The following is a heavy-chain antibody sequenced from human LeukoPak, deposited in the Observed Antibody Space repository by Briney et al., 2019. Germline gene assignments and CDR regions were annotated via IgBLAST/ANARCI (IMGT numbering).Heavy chain of an antibody. Sequence: GGSLRPSCATSGFTFTSYAMHWVRQAPGKGLEWVALISYEGSNQYYADSVKGRFAISRDNSKDTLYLQMNSLRAEDTAVYYCARQRWLQFLDYWGQGTLVTVSS. CDR1: GFTFTSYA. CDR3: ARQRWLQFLDY. D-gene: IGHD5-24*01. J-gene: IGHJ4*02. V-gene: IGHV3-30*09. CDR2: ISYEGSNQ.